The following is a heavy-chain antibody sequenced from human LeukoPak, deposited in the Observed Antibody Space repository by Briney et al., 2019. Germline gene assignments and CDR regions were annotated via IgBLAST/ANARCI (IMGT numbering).Heavy chain of an antibody. CDR1: GYSFTSYW. D-gene: IGHD3-22*01. CDR2: IYPGDSDT. Sequence: GESLKISCKGSGYSFTSYWIGWVRQMPGKGPEWMGIIYPGDSDTRYSPSFQGQVTISADKSISTAYLQWSSLKASDTAMYYCARNLLSYDSSGYFPYYYYGMDVWGQGTTVTVSS. V-gene: IGHV5-51*01. CDR3: ARNLLSYDSSGYFPYYYYGMDV. J-gene: IGHJ6*02.